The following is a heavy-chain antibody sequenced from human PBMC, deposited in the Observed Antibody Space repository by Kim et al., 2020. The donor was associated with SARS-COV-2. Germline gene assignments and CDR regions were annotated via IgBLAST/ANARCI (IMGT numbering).Heavy chain of an antibody. V-gene: IGHV3-33*06. Sequence: GSLRLSCAASGFTFSSYGMHWVRQAPGKGLEWVAVIWYDGSNKYYADSVKGRFTISRDNSKNTLYLQMNSLRAEDTAVYYCAKDYGSGSYGWFDPWGQGTLVTVSS. J-gene: IGHJ5*02. CDR1: GFTFSSYG. D-gene: IGHD3-10*01. CDR3: AKDYGSGSYGWFDP. CDR2: IWYDGSNK.